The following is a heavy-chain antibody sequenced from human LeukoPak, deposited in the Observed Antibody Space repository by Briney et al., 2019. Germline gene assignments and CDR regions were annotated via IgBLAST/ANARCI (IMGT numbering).Heavy chain of an antibody. V-gene: IGHV4-4*02. D-gene: IGHD2/OR15-2a*01. CDR3: TRENRPFCPFAY. J-gene: IGHJ4*02. CDR1: GGPIDITNY. CDR2: ISRDGTR. Sequence: KPSETLSLTCGVSGGPIDITNYWSWVRQAPGKGLEWIGEISRDGTRNYNPSLRSRVAMSLDRANNQFSLSLTSVTAADTAVYYCTRENRPFCPFAYWGQGVLVTVSS.